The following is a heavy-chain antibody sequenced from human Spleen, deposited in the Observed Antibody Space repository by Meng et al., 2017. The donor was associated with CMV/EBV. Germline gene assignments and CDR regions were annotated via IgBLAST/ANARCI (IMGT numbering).Heavy chain of an antibody. CDR3: ARGPVHPFDY. J-gene: IGHJ4*02. Sequence: GESLKISCAASGFTFSTSWMSWVRQAPGKGLEWVSVIYSGGSTYYADSVKGRFTISRGNSKNTLYLQMNSLRAEDTAVYYCARGPVHPFDYWGQGTLVTVSS. V-gene: IGHV3-66*02. CDR2: IYSGGST. CDR1: GFTFSTSW. D-gene: IGHD1-1*01.